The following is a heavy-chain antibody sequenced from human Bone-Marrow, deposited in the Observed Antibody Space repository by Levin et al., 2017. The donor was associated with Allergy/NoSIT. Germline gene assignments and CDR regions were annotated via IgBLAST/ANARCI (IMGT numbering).Heavy chain of an antibody. CDR1: GGSISSNKW. Sequence: SETLSLTCAVSGGSISSNKWWSWVRQTPGKGLEWLGEIFLSGHTNYNPSLKSRLSISIDKSNHQFSLSLASVTAADTAVYYCASAGGGITLGRGIARPRQPKDWSFDLWGRGSLVTVSS. J-gene: IGHJ2*01. CDR3: ASAGGGITLGRGIARPRQPKDWSFDL. V-gene: IGHV4-4*02. D-gene: IGHD3-10*01. CDR2: IFLSGHT.